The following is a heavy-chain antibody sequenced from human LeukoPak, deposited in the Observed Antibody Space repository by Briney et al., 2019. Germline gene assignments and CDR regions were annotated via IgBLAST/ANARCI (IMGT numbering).Heavy chain of an antibody. V-gene: IGHV4-59*08. Sequence: SGTLSLTCTVSGGSISSYYWSWIRQPPGKGLEWIGYIYYSGSTNYNPSLKSRVTISVDTSKNQFSLKLSSVTAADTAVYYCARLNYDSSGYYYYGMDVWGQGTTVTVSS. CDR1: GGSISSYY. J-gene: IGHJ6*02. CDR3: ARLNYDSSGYYYYGMDV. CDR2: IYYSGST. D-gene: IGHD3-22*01.